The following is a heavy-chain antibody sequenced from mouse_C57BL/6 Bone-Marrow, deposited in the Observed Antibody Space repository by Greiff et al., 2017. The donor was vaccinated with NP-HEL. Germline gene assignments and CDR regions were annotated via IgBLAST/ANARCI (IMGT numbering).Heavy chain of an antibody. Sequence: EVQLVESGPGLVKPSQSLSLTCSVTGYSITSGYYWNWIRQFPGNKLEWMGYISYDGSNNYNPSLKNRISITRDTSKNQFFLKLNSVTTEDTATYYCAIEAWFAYWGQGTLVTVSA. CDR1: GYSITSGYY. CDR3: AIEAWFAY. J-gene: IGHJ3*01. V-gene: IGHV3-6*01. CDR2: ISYDGSN.